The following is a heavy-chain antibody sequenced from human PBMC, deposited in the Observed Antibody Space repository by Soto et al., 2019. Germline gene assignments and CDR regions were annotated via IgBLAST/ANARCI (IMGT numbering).Heavy chain of an antibody. CDR1: GFTFSSYA. CDR2: ISGSGSST. J-gene: IGHJ3*02. D-gene: IGHD6-19*01. CDR3: AKNFRYSSGRDAFDI. V-gene: IGHV3-23*01. Sequence: GGSLRLSCAASGFTFSSYAMSWVRQAPDEGLEWVSGISGSGSSTCYADSVKGRLTISRDNSKNTLYVQMNSLRAEDTAVFYCAKNFRYSSGRDAFDIWGQGTMVTVSS.